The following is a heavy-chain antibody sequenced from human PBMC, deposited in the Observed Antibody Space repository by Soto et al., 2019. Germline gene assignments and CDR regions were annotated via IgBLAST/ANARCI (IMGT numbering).Heavy chain of an antibody. CDR2: IIGSGVNT. CDR3: AKMVVGNCGGGSCYIDY. J-gene: IGHJ4*02. D-gene: IGHD2-15*01. Sequence: PGGSLRLSCAASGFTFSAYAMGWVRQAPGKGLEWVSRIIGSGVNTYYADSVKGRFTISRDNSKNTLYLQMNSLRAEDTAVYYCAKMVVGNCGGGSCYIDYWGQGTLVTVSS. CDR1: GFTFSAYA. V-gene: IGHV3-23*01.